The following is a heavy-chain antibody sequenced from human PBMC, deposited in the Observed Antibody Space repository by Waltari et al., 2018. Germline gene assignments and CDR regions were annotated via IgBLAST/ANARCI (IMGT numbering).Heavy chain of an antibody. CDR2: ISSSSSYI. CDR3: ARAWIAAAGLGFDP. CDR1: GFTFSSYS. V-gene: IGHV3-21*01. Sequence: EVQLVESGGGLVKPGGSLRLSCAASGFTFSSYSMNWVRPAPGKGLEWVSSISSSSSYIYYADSVKGRFTISRDNAKNSLYLQMNSLRAEDTAVYYCARAWIAAAGLGFDPWGQGTLVTVSS. J-gene: IGHJ5*02. D-gene: IGHD6-13*01.